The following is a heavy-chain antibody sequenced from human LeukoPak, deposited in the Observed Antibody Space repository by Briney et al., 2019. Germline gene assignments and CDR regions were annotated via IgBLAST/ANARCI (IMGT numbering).Heavy chain of an antibody. J-gene: IGHJ4*02. CDR3: ARSPGVVTQYFDY. Sequence: SETLSLTCTVSGGSLSSGGYYWSWIPQHPGKGLEGVGYIYYSGSTYYNPSLKSRVTISVDTSKNQFSLKLSSVTAADTAVYYCARSPGVVTQYFDYWGQGTLVTDSS. CDR2: IYYSGST. D-gene: IGHD3-3*01. CDR1: GGSLSSGGYY. V-gene: IGHV4-31*03.